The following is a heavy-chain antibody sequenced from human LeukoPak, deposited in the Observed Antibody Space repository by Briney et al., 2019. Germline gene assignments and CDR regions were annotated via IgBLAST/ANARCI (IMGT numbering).Heavy chain of an antibody. V-gene: IGHV3-23*01. CDR3: ARSRWYANFDY. CDR1: GFTFGIYA. Sequence: QTGGSLRLSCAASGFTFGIYAMSWVRQAPGQGLDWVSAISARDGSTYYADSVKGRFTISRDNSKNTLYLQVNGLRAEDTAVYYCARSRWYANFDYWGQGTLVTVSS. D-gene: IGHD4-23*01. J-gene: IGHJ4*02. CDR2: ISARDGST.